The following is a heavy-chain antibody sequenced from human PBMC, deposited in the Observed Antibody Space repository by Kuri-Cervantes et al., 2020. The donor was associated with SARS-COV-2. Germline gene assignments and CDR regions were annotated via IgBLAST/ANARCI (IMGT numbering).Heavy chain of an antibody. CDR1: GGSFSGYY. V-gene: IGHV4-34*01. D-gene: IGHD5-24*01. CDR2: INHSGST. CDR3: AREEITRDAFDI. Sequence: SETLSLTCAVYGGSFSGYYWSWIRQPPGKGLEWIGEINHSGSTNYNPSLKSRVTISVDTSKNQFSLKLSSVTAADTAVYYCAREEITRDAFDIWGQGTMVTVSS. J-gene: IGHJ3*02.